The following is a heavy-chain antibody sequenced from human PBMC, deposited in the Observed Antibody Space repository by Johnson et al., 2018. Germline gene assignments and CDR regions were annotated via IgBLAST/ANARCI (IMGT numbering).Heavy chain of an antibody. CDR2: IRSKANSYAT. CDR1: GFTFSGSA. CDR3: RSYWGGLSPPMDV. D-gene: IGHD3-16*02. J-gene: IGHJ6*03. V-gene: IGHV3-73*02. Sequence: VQLQESGGGLVQPGGSLKLSCAASGFTFSGSAMHWVRQASGKGLEWVGRIRSKANSYATAYAASVKGRFTISRDDSKNTAYLQMNSLKTEDTAVYSCRSYWGGLSPPMDVWGKGTTVTVSS.